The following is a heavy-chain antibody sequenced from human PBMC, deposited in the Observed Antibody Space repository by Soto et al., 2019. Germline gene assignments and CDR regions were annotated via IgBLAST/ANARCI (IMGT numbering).Heavy chain of an antibody. CDR2: ISYDGSNK. CDR1: GFTFSSYG. Sequence: QVQLVESGGGVVQPGRSLRLSCAASGFTFSSYGMHWVSQAPGKGLEWVAIISYDGSNKYYADSVKGRFTISRDNSKNTLYLQMNSLRAEDTAVYYCAKVAAAGTSVYYYGVDVWGQGTTVTVSS. CDR3: AKVAAAGTSVYYYGVDV. D-gene: IGHD6-13*01. V-gene: IGHV3-30*18. J-gene: IGHJ6*02.